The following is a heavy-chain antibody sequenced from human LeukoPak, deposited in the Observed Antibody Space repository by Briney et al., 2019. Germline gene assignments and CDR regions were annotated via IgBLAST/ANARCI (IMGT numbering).Heavy chain of an antibody. CDR3: ARDDCSSTSCYFGVDY. D-gene: IGHD2-2*01. CDR2: ISYDGSNK. CDR1: GFTFSSYA. Sequence: GGSLRLSCAASGFTFSSYAMHWVRQAPGKGLEWVAVISYDGSNKYYADSVKGRFTISRDNSKNTLYLQMNSLRAEDTAVYYCARDDCSSTSCYFGVDYWGQGTLVTVSS. J-gene: IGHJ4*02. V-gene: IGHV3-30-3*01.